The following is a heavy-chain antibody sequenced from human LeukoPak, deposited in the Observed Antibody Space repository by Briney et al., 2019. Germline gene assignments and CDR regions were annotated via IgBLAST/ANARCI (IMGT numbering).Heavy chain of an antibody. D-gene: IGHD3-10*01. J-gene: IGHJ4*02. CDR1: GFTFSSYA. CDR2: ISGSGGST. CDR3: AKDVEGSYYGSGSYTLYYFDY. V-gene: IGHV3-23*01. Sequence: GGSLRLSCAASGFTFSSYAMSWVRQAPGKGLEWVSAISGSGGSTYYADSVKGRFTISRDNSKNTLYLQMNSLRAEGTAVYYCAKDVEGSYYGSGSYTLYYFDYWGQGTLVTVSS.